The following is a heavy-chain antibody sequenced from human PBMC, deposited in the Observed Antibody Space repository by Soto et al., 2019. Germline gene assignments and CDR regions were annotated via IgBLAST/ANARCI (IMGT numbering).Heavy chain of an antibody. J-gene: IGHJ3*02. CDR3: AKGLAAAGTRGAFDI. D-gene: IGHD6-13*01. CDR1: GFTFDDYA. Sequence: EVQLVESGGGLVQPGRSLRLSCAASGFTFDDYAMHWVRQAPGKGLEWVSGISWNSGSIGYADSVKGRFTISRDNAKNSLYLQMNSLRAEDTALYYCAKGLAAAGTRGAFDIWGQGTMVTVSS. CDR2: ISWNSGSI. V-gene: IGHV3-9*01.